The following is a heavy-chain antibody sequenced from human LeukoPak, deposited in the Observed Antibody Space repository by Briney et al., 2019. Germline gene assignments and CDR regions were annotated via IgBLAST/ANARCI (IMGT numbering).Heavy chain of an antibody. CDR2: ISYEGSNK. CDR1: GFTFSSYV. V-gene: IGHV3-30*04. Sequence: GRSLRLSCAASGFTFSSYVMHWVRQAPGKGLEWVAFISYEGSNKYYADSVRGRFTISRDNSKNTLYLQMNSLRAEDTAVYYCARGRSLYSSSWYNAFDIWGQGTMVTVSS. J-gene: IGHJ3*02. CDR3: ARGRSLYSSSWYNAFDI. D-gene: IGHD6-13*01.